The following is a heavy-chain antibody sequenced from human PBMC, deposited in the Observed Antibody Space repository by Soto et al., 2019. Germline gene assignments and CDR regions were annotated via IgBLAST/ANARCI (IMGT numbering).Heavy chain of an antibody. J-gene: IGHJ6*02. Sequence: PSHTLSLSCAICGDSVSSTSAAWNWIRQSPTRGLERLGRTYYRSKWYNDYAVSVKSRITIDPDTSKILFSLEWNAVAPEDTGVYCCARDPSYGGGTSGYTGGMAVGGQGATDPVS. V-gene: IGHV6-1*01. D-gene: IGHD6-25*01. CDR2: TYYRSKWYN. CDR1: GDSVSSTSAA. CDR3: ARDPSYGGGTSGYTGGMAV.